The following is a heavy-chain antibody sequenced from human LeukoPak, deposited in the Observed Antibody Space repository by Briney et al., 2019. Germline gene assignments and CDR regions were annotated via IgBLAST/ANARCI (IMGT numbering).Heavy chain of an antibody. CDR1: GFSFSSYG. J-gene: IGHJ4*02. V-gene: IGHV3-23*01. CDR2: ISGSGGTT. Sequence: GGSLRHSCAASGFSFSSYGMSWVRQAPGKGLEWVLVISGSGGTTYYADSVKGRFTISRDNSKNTLYLQLNSLRAEDTALYYCAKDRGNIVLVVSAVDSWGQGTLVTVSS. D-gene: IGHD2-8*02. CDR3: AKDRGNIVLVVSAVDS.